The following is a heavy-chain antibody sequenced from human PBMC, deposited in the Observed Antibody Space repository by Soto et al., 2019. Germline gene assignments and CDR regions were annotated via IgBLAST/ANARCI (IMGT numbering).Heavy chain of an antibody. CDR1: GFIYTDYY. J-gene: IGHJ3*02. CDR3: ARSSLYAYCGGDCYSAFDI. V-gene: IGHV3-11*01. CDR2: MSSSGSAI. D-gene: IGHD2-21*02. Sequence: LRLSCAASGFIYTDYYMSWIRQAPGKGLEWVSYMSSSGSAIYYGDSVKGRFTISRDNAKNSLYLQMNSLRAEDTAVYYCARSSLYAYCGGDCYSAFDIWGQGTTVTVSS.